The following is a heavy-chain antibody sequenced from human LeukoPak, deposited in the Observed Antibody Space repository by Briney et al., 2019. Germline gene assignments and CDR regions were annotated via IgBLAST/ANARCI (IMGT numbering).Heavy chain of an antibody. CDR2: IDRDGTLM. V-gene: IGHV3-74*03. CDR1: GITLRTYW. Sequence: GGSLRLSCVASGITLRTYWMNWVRQGPGKALLWVARIDRDGTLMTHADSVEGRFTISRDNAQNTVYLQMNDLRDEDTATYYCVRDLGDYWGQGTLVTVSS. CDR3: VRDLGDY. J-gene: IGHJ4*02.